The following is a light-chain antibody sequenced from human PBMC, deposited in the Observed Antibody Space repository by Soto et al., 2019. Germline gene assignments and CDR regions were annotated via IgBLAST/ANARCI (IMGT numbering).Light chain of an antibody. CDR2: DAS. J-gene: IGKJ2*01. Sequence: EIVMTQSPATLSLSPGERATLSCRASQRVSSDLAWYQQRPGQTPRLLIYDASTRATGIPARFSGGGSGTQFTLTISSLQSEDFAVYYCQQYNNWPPYTX. CDR1: QRVSSD. CDR3: QQYNNWPPYT. V-gene: IGKV3-15*01.